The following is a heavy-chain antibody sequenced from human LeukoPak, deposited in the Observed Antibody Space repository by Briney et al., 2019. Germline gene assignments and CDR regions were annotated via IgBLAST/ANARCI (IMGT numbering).Heavy chain of an antibody. Sequence: PSETLSLTCTVSGGSISGSYWSWIRQPPGKGLEWIGYIYYSGSTNSNPSLKSRVTISVDTSKNQFSLKLSSVTAADTAVYYCARTDRSGWYRSVDYWGQGTLVTVSS. CDR2: IYYSGST. J-gene: IGHJ4*02. D-gene: IGHD6-19*01. CDR1: GGSISGSY. V-gene: IGHV4-59*08. CDR3: ARTDRSGWYRSVDY.